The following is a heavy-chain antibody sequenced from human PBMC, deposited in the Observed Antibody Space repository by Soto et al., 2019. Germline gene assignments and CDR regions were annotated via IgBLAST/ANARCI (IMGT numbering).Heavy chain of an antibody. V-gene: IGHV4-39*01. CDR1: NFSFLTSISY. CDR2: VYYTGTT. D-gene: IGHD2-2*01. CDR3: ARNWNLALVPAAYFDS. Sequence: XETLSLTSTVSNFSFLTSISYWAWIRQPPGKGLEWVGTVYYTGTTYYNPSLQSRVTISIDTSKNQFSLNLNSVTAADTAVYYCARNWNLALVPAAYFDSWGQGPLVTVSS. J-gene: IGHJ4*02.